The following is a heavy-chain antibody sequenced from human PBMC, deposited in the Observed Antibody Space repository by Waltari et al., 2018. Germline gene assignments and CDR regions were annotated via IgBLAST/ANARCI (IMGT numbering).Heavy chain of an antibody. CDR2: VLPIVGTA. J-gene: IGHJ6*02. V-gene: IGHV1-69*01. CDR1: GGTFSSYA. Sequence: QVQLVQSGAEVKKPGSSVKVSCKASGGTFSSYAISWVRQAPGQGLEWMGGVLPIVGTANYAQKFQGGVTITADESTSTADMELSSLRSEDTAVYYCARGGETWIQLWSHYYYYGMDVWGQGTTVTVSS. CDR3: ARGGETWIQLWSHYYYYGMDV. D-gene: IGHD5-18*01.